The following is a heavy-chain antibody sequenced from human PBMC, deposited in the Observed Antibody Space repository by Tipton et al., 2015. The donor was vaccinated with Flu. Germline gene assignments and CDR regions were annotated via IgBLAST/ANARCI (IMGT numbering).Heavy chain of an antibody. CDR1: GGSITTSNYY. CDR3: ARHSPRAVLTPHFDP. Sequence: TLSLTCTVSGGSITTSNYYWGCIRQPPGMGLEWIGSIHYSGSTYNNPSLKSRVTMSVDTSRNQFSLKLTSVTAADTAVYYCARHSPRAVLTPHFDPWGQGILVTVSS. D-gene: IGHD4/OR15-4a*01. J-gene: IGHJ5*02. V-gene: IGHV4-39*01. CDR2: IHYSGST.